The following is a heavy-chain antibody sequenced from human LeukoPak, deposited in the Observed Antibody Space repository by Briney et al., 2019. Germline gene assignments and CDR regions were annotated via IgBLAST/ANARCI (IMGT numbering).Heavy chain of an antibody. CDR3: AKVSGSYSGY. CDR2: ISGSGGST. V-gene: IGHV3-23*01. J-gene: IGHJ4*02. Sequence: PGRSLRLSCAASGFTFDDYAMHWVRQAPGKGLEWVSAISGSGGSTYYADSVKGRFTISRDNSKNTLYLQMNSLRAEDTAVYYCAKVSGSYSGYWGQGTLVTVSS. D-gene: IGHD1-26*01. CDR1: GFTFDDYA.